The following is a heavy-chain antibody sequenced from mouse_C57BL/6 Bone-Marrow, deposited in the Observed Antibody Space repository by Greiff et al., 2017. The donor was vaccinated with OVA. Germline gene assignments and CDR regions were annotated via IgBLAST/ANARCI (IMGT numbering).Heavy chain of an antibody. CDR1: GYTFTSYW. J-gene: IGHJ2*01. Sequence: VQLQQPGAELVRPGSSVKLSCKASGYTFTSYWMHWVKQRPIQGLEWIGNIDPSDSETHYTQKFKDKATLTVDKSSSTAYMQLSSLTSEDSAVYYCAGYDLDYWGQGTTLTVSS. CDR2: IDPSDSET. V-gene: IGHV1-52*01. D-gene: IGHD2-3*01. CDR3: AGYDLDY.